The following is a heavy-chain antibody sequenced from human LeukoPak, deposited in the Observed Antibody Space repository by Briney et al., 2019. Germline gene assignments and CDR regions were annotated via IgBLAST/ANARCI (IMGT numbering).Heavy chain of an antibody. CDR2: IRDSGSST. CDR1: GFTFSSYA. Sequence: GGSLRLSCAASGFTFSSYAMSWVRQAPGKGLEWVSAIRDSGSSTHYADSVKGRFTLSRDNSKNTLYLQMNSLRAEDTAVYFCARDRDSSSHYFDYWGQGALVTVSS. CDR3: ARDRDSSSHYFDY. V-gene: IGHV3-23*01. D-gene: IGHD6-6*01. J-gene: IGHJ4*02.